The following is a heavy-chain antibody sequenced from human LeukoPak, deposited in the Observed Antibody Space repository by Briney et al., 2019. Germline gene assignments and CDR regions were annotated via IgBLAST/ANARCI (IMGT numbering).Heavy chain of an antibody. CDR2: INSGGSGT. J-gene: IGHJ4*02. V-gene: IGHV3-74*01. CDR1: GFAFSSNW. D-gene: IGHD1-26*01. Sequence: GGSLRLSCAASGFAFSSNWMHWVRQTPGKGLVWVSRINSGGSGTSYADSVEGRFTISRDNAKNTLYLQLNSLRAEDTAVYYCARDTRTFDYWGQGTLVTVSS. CDR3: ARDTRTFDY.